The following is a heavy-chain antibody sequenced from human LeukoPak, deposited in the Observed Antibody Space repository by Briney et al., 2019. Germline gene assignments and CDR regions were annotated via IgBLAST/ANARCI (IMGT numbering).Heavy chain of an antibody. J-gene: IGHJ4*02. Sequence: SQTLSLTCAIAGDSVSSNSAAWNWIRQSPSRGPEWLGRTYYRSTWYNDYAVSVKSRITINPDTSKNQFSLQLNSVTPEDTAVYYCARVPTYCSSTSCYAVGLDYWGQGTLVTVSS. CDR1: GDSVSSNSAA. V-gene: IGHV6-1*01. CDR3: ARVPTYCSSTSCYAVGLDY. CDR2: TYYRSTWYN. D-gene: IGHD2-2*01.